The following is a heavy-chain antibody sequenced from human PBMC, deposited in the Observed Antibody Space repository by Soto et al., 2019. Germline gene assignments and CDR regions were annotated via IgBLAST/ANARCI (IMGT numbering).Heavy chain of an antibody. CDR1: GGSISSSSYY. D-gene: IGHD3-3*01. J-gene: IGHJ6*02. CDR3: ARVTIFGVVIKDYYYGMDV. Sequence: WETLSLTCTVSGGSISSSSYYWGWIRQPPGNGVEWIGSIYYSGSTYYNPSLKRRVTISVDTSKNQFSLKLSSVTAADTAVYYCARVTIFGVVIKDYYYGMDVWGQGTTLTVSS. V-gene: IGHV4-39*01. CDR2: IYYSGST.